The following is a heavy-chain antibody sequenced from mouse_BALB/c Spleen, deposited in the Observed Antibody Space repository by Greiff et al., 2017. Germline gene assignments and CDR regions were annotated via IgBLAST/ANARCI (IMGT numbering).Heavy chain of an antibody. D-gene: IGHD1-2*01. CDR2: ISSGGST. CDR3: ARGATTATSFAY. V-gene: IGHV5-6-5*01. Sequence: EVKLVESGGGLVKPGGSLKLSCAASGFTFSSYAMSWVRQTPEKRLEWVASISSGGSTYYPDSVKGRFTISRDNARNILYLQMSSLRSEDTAMYYCARGATTATSFAYWGQGTLVTVSA. CDR1: GFTFSSYA. J-gene: IGHJ3*01.